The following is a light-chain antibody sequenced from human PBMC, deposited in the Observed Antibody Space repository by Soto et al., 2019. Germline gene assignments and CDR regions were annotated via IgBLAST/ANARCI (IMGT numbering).Light chain of an antibody. Sequence: EIVMTQSPATLSVSPGERATLSCRASQSFSSNLAWFQHKPGQAPRHLIYGASTRATVIPARFSGSGSGTDFTLTISSLQSEDFAVYYCQQYNDWPRTFGQGTKVEI. CDR2: GAS. V-gene: IGKV3-15*01. CDR1: QSFSSN. CDR3: QQYNDWPRT. J-gene: IGKJ1*01.